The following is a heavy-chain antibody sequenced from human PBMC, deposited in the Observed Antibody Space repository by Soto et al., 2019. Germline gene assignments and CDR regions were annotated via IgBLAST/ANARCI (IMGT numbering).Heavy chain of an antibody. CDR2: ISAHNGNT. Sequence: QVHLVQSGAEVKKPGASVKVSCKGSGYTFTSYGITWVRQAPGQGLEWTGWISAHNGNTDYARKLQGRVTVTRDTSTSKAYMELRRLRSDDTSVYYCARGRYGDYWGQGALVTVSS. V-gene: IGHV1-18*01. D-gene: IGHD1-1*01. CDR1: GYTFTSYG. J-gene: IGHJ4*02. CDR3: ARGRYGDY.